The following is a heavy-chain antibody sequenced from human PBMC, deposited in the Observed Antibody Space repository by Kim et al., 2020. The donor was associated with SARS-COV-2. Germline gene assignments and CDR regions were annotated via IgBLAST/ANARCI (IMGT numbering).Heavy chain of an antibody. J-gene: IGHJ4*02. V-gene: IGHV3-48*03. Sequence: GGSLRLSCAASGFTFSSYEMNWVRQAPGKGLEWVSYISSRGMTKYYADSVKGRFTISRDNAKKSVYLQMNSLRAEDTAVYYCARTGSGRGNYFDYWGQGILLTVSS. CDR1: GFTFSSYE. D-gene: IGHD2-15*01. CDR3: ARTGSGRGNYFDY. CDR2: ISSRGMTK.